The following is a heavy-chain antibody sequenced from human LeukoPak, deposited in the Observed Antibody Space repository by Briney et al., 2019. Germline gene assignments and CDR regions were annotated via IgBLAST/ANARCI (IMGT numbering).Heavy chain of an antibody. CDR1: GYSFIGHI. V-gene: IGHV1-2*02. D-gene: IGHD2-15*01. CDR2: VSPKSGRT. Sequence: ASVKVSRQAGGYSFIGHIIHWIRQAPGQGLEWMGWVSPKSGRTNYAQRFQGRVTMSTSTSINTAYMELTGLTSGDTATYYCARDSSGVPYKYYYYLDVWGEGTTVTVSS. J-gene: IGHJ6*03. CDR3: ARDSSGVPYKYYYYLDV.